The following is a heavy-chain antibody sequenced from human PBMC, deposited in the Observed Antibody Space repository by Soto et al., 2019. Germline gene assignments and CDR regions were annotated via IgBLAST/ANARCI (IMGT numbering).Heavy chain of an antibody. CDR1: GYNSTSYT. Sequence: ASVKGSCKASGYNSTSYTMHWVRQAPGQRPEWMGWINAGNGNTKYSQNFQGRITITRDTSASSAYMEMYNLRSEDTAVYYCARIRVDVDYWGPGTLVTVSS. CDR2: INAGNGNT. J-gene: IGHJ4*02. CDR3: ARIRVDVDY. V-gene: IGHV1-3*01.